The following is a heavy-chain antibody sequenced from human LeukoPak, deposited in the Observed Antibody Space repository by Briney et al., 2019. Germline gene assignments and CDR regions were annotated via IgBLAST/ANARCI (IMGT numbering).Heavy chain of an antibody. CDR1: GGSFSGYY. Sequence: SETLSLTCAVYGGSFSGYYWSWIRQPPGKGLEWMGEINHSGSTNYNPSLKSRVTISVDTSKNQFSLKLSSVTAADTAVYYCARDPGGWFGELNGMDVWGQGTTVTVSS. V-gene: IGHV4-34*01. J-gene: IGHJ6*02. D-gene: IGHD3-10*01. CDR3: ARDPGGWFGELNGMDV. CDR2: INHSGST.